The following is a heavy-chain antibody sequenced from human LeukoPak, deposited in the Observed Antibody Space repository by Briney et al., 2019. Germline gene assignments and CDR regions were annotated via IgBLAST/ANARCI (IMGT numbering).Heavy chain of an antibody. D-gene: IGHD5-12*01. CDR2: ISISSSYT. V-gene: IGHV3-11*06. J-gene: IGHJ4*02. CDR1: GFTFSDYY. CDR3: ARGGIVATIRDFDY. Sequence: PGGSLRLSCAASGFTFSDYYMSWIRQAPGKGLEWVSYISISSSYTNYADSVKGRFTIFRDNAKNSLYLQMNRLRAEDTAVYYCARGGIVATIRDFDYWGQGTLVTVSS.